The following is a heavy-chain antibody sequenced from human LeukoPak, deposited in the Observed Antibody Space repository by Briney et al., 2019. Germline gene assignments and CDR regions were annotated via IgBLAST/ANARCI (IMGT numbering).Heavy chain of an antibody. CDR2: IYTSGST. CDR1: GGSISNYY. V-gene: IGHV4-4*09. D-gene: IGHD6-13*01. J-gene: IGHJ6*03. Sequence: SETLSLTCTVSGGSISNYYWSWIRQPPGKGLEWIGYIYTSGSTNYNPSLKSRVTISVDRSKNQFSLKLSSVTAADTAVYYCPRHGPISTWYYMDVWGKGTTVTVSS. CDR3: PRHGPISTWYYMDV.